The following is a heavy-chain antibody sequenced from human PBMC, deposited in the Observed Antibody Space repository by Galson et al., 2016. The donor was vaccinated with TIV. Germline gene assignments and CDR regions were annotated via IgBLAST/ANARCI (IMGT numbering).Heavy chain of an antibody. J-gene: IGHJ4*02. Sequence: YYNPSLKRRVPISVDTSNNQFSLNLSSVTAADTAVYYCARDRMVRGVIGHFDYWGQGTLVTVSS. D-gene: IGHD3-10*01. V-gene: IGHV4-30-2*04. CDR3: ARDRMVRGVIGHFDY.